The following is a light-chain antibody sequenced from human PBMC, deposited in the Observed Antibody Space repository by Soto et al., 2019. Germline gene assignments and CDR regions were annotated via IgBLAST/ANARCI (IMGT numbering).Light chain of an antibody. J-gene: IGKJ1*01. CDR2: AAS. V-gene: IGKV1-39*01. CDR1: QSISRY. CDR3: QQSYNAPRT. Sequence: DIQMTQSPNSVSGSVGDRVTITCRTSQSISRYLNWYQQKPGKAPKVLIYAASILQSGVQSRFSASGSGTDFTLTISSLQPEDVAAYFCQQSYNAPRTFGQGNKVEIK.